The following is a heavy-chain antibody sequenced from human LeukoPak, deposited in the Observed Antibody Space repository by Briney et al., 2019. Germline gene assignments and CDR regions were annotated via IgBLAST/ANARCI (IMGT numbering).Heavy chain of an antibody. CDR2: INPSGGNT. D-gene: IGHD6-19*01. V-gene: IGHV1-46*03. J-gene: IGHJ4*02. CDR1: GYTFTNYY. CDR3: ASIAVAGKSFDY. Sequence: ASVKVSCKASGYTFTNYYMHWVRQAPGQGLEWMGIINPSGGNTSYAQKFQGRVTMTRDTSTSTVYMELSSLRSEDTAVYYCASIAVAGKSFDYWGQGTLVTVSS.